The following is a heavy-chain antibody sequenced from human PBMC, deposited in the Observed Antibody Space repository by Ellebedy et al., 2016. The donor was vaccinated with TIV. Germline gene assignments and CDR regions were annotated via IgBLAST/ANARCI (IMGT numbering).Heavy chain of an antibody. CDR1: GGSISTYF. CDR2: IEYSGTT. CDR3: ARTHFYDTGGFYVDAFDI. D-gene: IGHD3-22*01. J-gene: IGHJ3*02. V-gene: IGHV4-59*01. Sequence: SETLSLTCSVSGGSISTYFWSWIRQPPGKGLEWIAYIEYSGTTDYNPSLKSRVTISVDTSKNQFSLKLNSVTAADTAVYYCARTHFYDTGGFYVDAFDIWGQGTLVTVSS.